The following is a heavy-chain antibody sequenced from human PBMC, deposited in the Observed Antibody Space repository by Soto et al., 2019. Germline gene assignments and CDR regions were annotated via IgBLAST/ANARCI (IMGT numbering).Heavy chain of an antibody. CDR3: ASLHSSGWYYFDY. CDR1: GGCFSGYY. V-gene: IGHV4-34*01. D-gene: IGHD6-19*01. J-gene: IGHJ4*02. CDR2: INHSGST. Sequence: SDTLSLACAVYGGCFSGYYWSWIRQPPGKGLEWIGEINHSGSTNYNPSLKSRVTISVDTSKNQFSLKLSSVTAADTAVYYCASLHSSGWYYFDYWGQGTLVTVS.